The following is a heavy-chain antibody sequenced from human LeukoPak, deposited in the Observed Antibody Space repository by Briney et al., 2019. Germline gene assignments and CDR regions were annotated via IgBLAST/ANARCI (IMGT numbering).Heavy chain of an antibody. J-gene: IGHJ6*02. CDR2: IYSGGST. D-gene: IGHD2-2*01. Sequence: PGGSLRLSCAASGFTVSSNYMSWVRQAPGKGLEWVSAIYSGGSTYYADSVKGRFTISRDNSKNTLYLQMNSLRAEDTAVYYCARDLVVPAAMLHYYYYYGMDVWGQGTTVTVSS. V-gene: IGHV3-66*01. CDR3: ARDLVVPAAMLHYYYYYGMDV. CDR1: GFTVSSNY.